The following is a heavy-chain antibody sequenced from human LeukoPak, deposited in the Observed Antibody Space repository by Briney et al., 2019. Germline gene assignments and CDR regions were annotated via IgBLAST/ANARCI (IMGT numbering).Heavy chain of an antibody. D-gene: IGHD3-16*01. CDR1: GFTFSSYG. J-gene: IGHJ4*02. CDR2: INQDGGEK. Sequence: GSLRLSCAASGFTFSSYGMHWVRQAPGKGLEWVASINQDGGEKYSLDSVKGRFTISRDNTKSSLYLQMNSLRAEDTAMYYCARYRHLYYWGQGTLVTVSS. V-gene: IGHV3-7*01. CDR3: ARYRHLYY.